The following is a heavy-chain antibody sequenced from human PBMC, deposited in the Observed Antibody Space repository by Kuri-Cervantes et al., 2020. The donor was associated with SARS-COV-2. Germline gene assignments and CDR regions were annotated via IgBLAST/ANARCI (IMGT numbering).Heavy chain of an antibody. Sequence: GGSLRLSCAASRFIFSSYAMSWVRLAPGKGLEWVSAISGSGGSTYCADSVKGRFTISRDNSKNTLYLQMNSLRAEDTAVYYCAKAQGQQLARDAFNIWGQGTMVTVSS. CDR1: RFIFSSYA. CDR2: ISGSGGST. D-gene: IGHD6-13*01. CDR3: AKAQGQQLARDAFNI. J-gene: IGHJ3*02. V-gene: IGHV3-23*01.